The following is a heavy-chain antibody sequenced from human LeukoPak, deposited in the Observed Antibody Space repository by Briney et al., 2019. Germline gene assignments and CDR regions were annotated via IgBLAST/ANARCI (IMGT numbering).Heavy chain of an antibody. CDR1: GFTFSSYW. V-gene: IGHV3-7*01. D-gene: IGHD4-11*01. J-gene: IGHJ5*02. CDR2: IKQDGSEK. Sequence: GGSLRLSCAASGFTFSSYWMSWVRQAPGKGLEWVANIKQDGSEKYYVDSVKGRFTISRDNAKNSLYLQMNSLRAEDTAVYYCASGGTTVTTREGTYNWFDPWGQGTLVTVSS. CDR3: ASGGTTVTTREGTYNWFDP.